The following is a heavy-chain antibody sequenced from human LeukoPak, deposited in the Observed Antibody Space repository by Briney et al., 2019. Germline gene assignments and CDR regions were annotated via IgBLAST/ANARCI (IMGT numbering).Heavy chain of an antibody. CDR1: GXTVSSNY. J-gene: IGHJ4*02. V-gene: IGHV3-53*01. Sequence: PGGSLRLSCSTSGXTVSSNYMTWVRQAPGKGLEWVSVIYTGGSTYYADSVKGRFTISRDTSKNTLYLQMNSLRAEDTAVYYCARVSPGRGPRAGFDYWGQGTLVTVSS. D-gene: IGHD1-26*01. CDR2: IYTGGST. CDR3: ARVSPGRGPRAGFDY.